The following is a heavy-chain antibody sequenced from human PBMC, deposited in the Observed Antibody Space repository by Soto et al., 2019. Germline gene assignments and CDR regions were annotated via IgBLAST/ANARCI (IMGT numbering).Heavy chain of an antibody. D-gene: IGHD2-15*01. CDR1: GGSISSYY. V-gene: IGHV4-59*01. CDR3: AGKKLGRTNHCSGGSCYSGQWFDP. J-gene: IGHJ5*02. CDR2: IYYSGST. Sequence: SETLSLTCTVSGGSISSYYWSWIRQPPGKGLEWIGYIYYSGSTNYNPSLKSRVTISVDTSKNQFSLKLSSVTAADTAVYYCAGKKLGRTNHCSGGSCYSGQWFDPWGQGTLVTVSS.